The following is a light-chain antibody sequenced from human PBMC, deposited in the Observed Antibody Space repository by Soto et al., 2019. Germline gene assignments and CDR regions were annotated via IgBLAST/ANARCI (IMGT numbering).Light chain of an antibody. CDR3: QNYDSAPLT. CDR2: SAS. CDR1: QGISSS. Sequence: DIPMTQSPSSLSASVGDRVTITCRASQGISSSLAWYQQKSGKVPKLLIYSASTLRSGVPSRFSGSGSGTDFTLTINSLQPEDVATYYCQNYDSAPLTFGPGTKVDIK. J-gene: IGKJ3*01. V-gene: IGKV1-27*01.